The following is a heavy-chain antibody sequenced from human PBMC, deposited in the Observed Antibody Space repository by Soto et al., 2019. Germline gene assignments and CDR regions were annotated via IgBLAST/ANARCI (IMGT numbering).Heavy chain of an antibody. D-gene: IGHD3-22*01. J-gene: IGHJ1*01. CDR2: IYDSGST. V-gene: IGHV4-30-4*01. Sequence: HVQLQESGQGLVKPSQNLSLTCTVSGGSISSGDYYWSWIRQPPGKGLEWIGYIYDSGSTYYNPSLKSRVTISVDTSKNQFSLKLSSVTAADTAVYYCARGGSGYGESFQHWGQGTLVTVSS. CDR1: GGSISSGDYY. CDR3: ARGGSGYGESFQH.